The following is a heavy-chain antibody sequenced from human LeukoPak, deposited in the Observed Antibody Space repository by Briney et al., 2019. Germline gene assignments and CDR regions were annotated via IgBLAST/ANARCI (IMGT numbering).Heavy chain of an antibody. D-gene: IGHD6-13*01. Sequence: ASVKVSCKASGYTFTSYGISWVRQAPGQGLEWMGGIIPIFGTANYAQKFQGRVTITADESTSTAYMELSSLRSEDTAVYYCARVYYSSSYDYWYFNLWGRGTLVTVSS. CDR1: GYTFTSYG. J-gene: IGHJ2*01. CDR3: ARVYYSSSYDYWYFNL. V-gene: IGHV1-69*13. CDR2: IIPIFGTA.